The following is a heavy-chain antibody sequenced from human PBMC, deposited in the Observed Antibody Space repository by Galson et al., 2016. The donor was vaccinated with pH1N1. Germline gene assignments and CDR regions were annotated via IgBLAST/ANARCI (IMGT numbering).Heavy chain of an antibody. CDR2: IYPGDSDT. CDR3: AGRLSLTISGMGPYDAFDV. J-gene: IGHJ3*01. D-gene: IGHD3-3*01. V-gene: IGHV5-51*01. CDR1: GSSSTTYW. Sequence: QSGAEVKKPGESLKISCRRPGSSSTTYWIGWVRQLPGKGLEWMGLIYPGDSDTKYNPSLQGHVRFSVYKSINTAYLQWSSLQPSDTCIYYCAGRLSLTISGMGPYDAFDVWGQGTMVTVSS.